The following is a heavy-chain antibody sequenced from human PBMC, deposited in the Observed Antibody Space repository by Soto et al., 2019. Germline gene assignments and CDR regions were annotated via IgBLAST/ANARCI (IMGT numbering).Heavy chain of an antibody. CDR2: INHSGST. Sequence: PSETLSLTCAVYGVSFSGYYRSWIRQPPGKGLEWIGEINHSGSTNYNPSLKSRVTISVDTSKNQFSLKLSSVTAADTAVYYCARGPRASNNYYYGMDVWGQGTTVTVSS. CDR3: ARGPRASNNYYYGMDV. CDR1: GVSFSGYY. V-gene: IGHV4-34*01. J-gene: IGHJ6*02.